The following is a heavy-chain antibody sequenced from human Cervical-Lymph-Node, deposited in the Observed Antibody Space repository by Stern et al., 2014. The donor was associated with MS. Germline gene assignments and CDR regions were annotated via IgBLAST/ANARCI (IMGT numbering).Heavy chain of an antibody. J-gene: IGHJ4*02. CDR1: GDSVSAYNAA. Sequence: VQLVQSGPGLVRPSQTLSLTCAISGDSVSAYNAAWNWIRQSPSRGLEWLGRTFYRSRWLFEYSVSVHSRIRINPDTSNNQFTLHLDYVTPEDAAVYYCVREPATRYFDQWGQGTLVTVSS. V-gene: IGHV6-1*01. CDR3: VREPATRYFDQ. D-gene: IGHD2-2*01. CDR2: TFYRSRWLF.